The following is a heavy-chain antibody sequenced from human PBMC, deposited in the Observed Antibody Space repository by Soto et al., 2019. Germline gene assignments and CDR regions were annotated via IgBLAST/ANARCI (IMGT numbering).Heavy chain of an antibody. CDR3: AKDPRSWFDP. J-gene: IGHJ5*02. Sequence: VQLMESGGGLVQPGGSLRLSCAASGFTFSSFGMSWVRQAPGKGLEWVSAISGSGGSTYYAASVKGRFTISRDNSENTLYLHMNSLRVDDTAVYYCAKDPRSWFDPWGQGTLVTVSS. CDR2: ISGSGGST. CDR1: GFTFSSFG. V-gene: IGHV3-23*01.